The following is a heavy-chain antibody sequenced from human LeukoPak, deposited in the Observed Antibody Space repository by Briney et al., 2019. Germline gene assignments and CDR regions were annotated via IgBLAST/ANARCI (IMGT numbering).Heavy chain of an antibody. CDR2: IRSKANNYAT. D-gene: IGHD2-15*01. J-gene: IGHJ4*02. CDR1: GFTFSGSA. Sequence: GGSLRLSCAASGFTFSGSAMHWVRQASGKGLEWVGRIRSKANNYATAYAASVKGRFTISRDDSKNTAYLQMNSLRAEDTAIYYCTKAPIVSCSGAFCYPFDSWGQGTLVTVSS. V-gene: IGHV3-73*01. CDR3: TKAPIVSCSGAFCYPFDS.